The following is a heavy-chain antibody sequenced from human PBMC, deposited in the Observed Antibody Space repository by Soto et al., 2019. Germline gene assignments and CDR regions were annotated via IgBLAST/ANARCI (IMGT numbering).Heavy chain of an antibody. J-gene: IGHJ2*01. V-gene: IGHV1-69*08. CDR3: ARDLSVDFWSGYGYFDL. CDR2: IIPILGIA. D-gene: IGHD3-3*01. Sequence: QVQLVQSGAEVKKPGSSVKVSCKASGGTFSSYTISWVRQAPGQGLEWMGRIIPILGIANYAQKFQGRVTIPAYKFTSTDYLALSCLRSEVTAVYYCARDLSVDFWSGYGYFDLWGRGTLVTVSS. CDR1: GGTFSSYT.